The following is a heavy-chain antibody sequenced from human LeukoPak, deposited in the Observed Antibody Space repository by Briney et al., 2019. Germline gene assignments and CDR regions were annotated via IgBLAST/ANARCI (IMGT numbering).Heavy chain of an antibody. D-gene: IGHD4-17*01. CDR1: GFTVSNNY. CDR3: AKDRHRTVATNFDY. V-gene: IGHV3-23*01. J-gene: IGHJ4*02. CDR2: ISGSGGST. Sequence: PGGSLRLSCAASGFTVSNNYMNWVRQAPGKGLEWVSAISGSGGSTYYADSVKGRFTISRDNSKNTLYLQMNSLRAEDTAVYYCAKDRHRTVATNFDYWGQGTLVSVSS.